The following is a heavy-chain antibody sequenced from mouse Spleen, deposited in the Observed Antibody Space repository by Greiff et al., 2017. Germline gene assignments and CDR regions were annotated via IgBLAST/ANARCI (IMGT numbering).Heavy chain of an antibody. V-gene: IGHV1-22*01. CDR1: GYTFTDYN. CDR3: ARTEYYGSSYVRYFDV. D-gene: IGHD1-1*01. J-gene: IGHJ1*03. CDR2: INPNNGGT. Sequence: EVQLQQSGPELVKPGASVKMSCKASGYTFTDYNMHWVKQSHGKSLEWLGYINPNNGGTSYNQKFKGKATLTVNKSSSTAYMELRSLTSEDSAVYYCARTEYYGSSYVRYFDVWGTGTTVTVSS.